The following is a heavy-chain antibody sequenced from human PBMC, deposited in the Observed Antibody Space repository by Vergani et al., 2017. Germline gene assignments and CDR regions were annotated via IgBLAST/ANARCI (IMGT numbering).Heavy chain of an antibody. CDR1: GGTFSSYT. CDR2: IIPILGIA. V-gene: IGHV1-69*02. D-gene: IGHD2-21*01. Sequence: QVQLVQSGAEVKKPGSSVKVSCKASGGTFSSYTISWVRQAPGQGLEWMGRIIPILGIANYAQKFQGRVTITADESTSTAYMELSSLGSEDTAVYYCARSSYCGGDCFSYYFDYWGQGTLVTVSS. CDR3: ARSSYCGGDCFSYYFDY. J-gene: IGHJ4*02.